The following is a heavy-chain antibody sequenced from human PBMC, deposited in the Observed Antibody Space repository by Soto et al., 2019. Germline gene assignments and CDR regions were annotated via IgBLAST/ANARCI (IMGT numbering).Heavy chain of an antibody. CDR2: INPNSGGT. D-gene: IGHD6-6*01. Sequence: XSVKVSCKASGYTFTGYYMHWVRQAPGQGLEWMGWINPNSGGTNYAQKFQGWVTMTRDTSISTAYMELSRLRSDDTAVYYCARGDIAARRRGDWFDPWGQGTLVTVSS. CDR1: GYTFTGYY. J-gene: IGHJ5*02. CDR3: ARGDIAARRRGDWFDP. V-gene: IGHV1-2*04.